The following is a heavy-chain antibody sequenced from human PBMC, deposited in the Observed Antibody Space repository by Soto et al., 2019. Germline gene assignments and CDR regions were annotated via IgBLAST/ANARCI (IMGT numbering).Heavy chain of an antibody. CDR1: GGSISNYY. CDR2: IYYSGST. V-gene: IGHV4-59*01. Sequence: QVQLQESGPRLVKPSETLSLTCIVSGGSISNYYWSWIRQPPGKGLEWIGYIYYSGSTNYNPSHQSPVTISVDTSKNQFSLKLSSVTAADTAVYYCARAVLPATAPFDYWGQGTLVTVSS. D-gene: IGHD2-2*01. J-gene: IGHJ4*02. CDR3: ARAVLPATAPFDY.